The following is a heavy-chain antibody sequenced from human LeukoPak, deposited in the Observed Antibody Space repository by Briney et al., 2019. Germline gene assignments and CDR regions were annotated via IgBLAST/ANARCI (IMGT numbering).Heavy chain of an antibody. CDR2: IYHSGST. Sequence: SETLSLTCTVSGGSISSYYWSWIRQPPGQGLEWIGNIYHSGSTNYNPSLKSRVTISADKSKDQFSLNLISVTAADTAVYYCARYNWNFGLDPRGQGTLVTVSS. D-gene: IGHD1-7*01. CDR3: ARYNWNFGLDP. CDR1: GGSISSYY. J-gene: IGHJ5*02. V-gene: IGHV4-59*01.